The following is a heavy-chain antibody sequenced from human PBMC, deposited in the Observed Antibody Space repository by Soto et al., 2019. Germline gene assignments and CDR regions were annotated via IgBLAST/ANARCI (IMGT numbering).Heavy chain of an antibody. D-gene: IGHD3-9*01. CDR3: VSRSLVIAGAARENY. J-gene: IGHJ4*02. Sequence: EVQLVESGGGLVQPGGSLRLSCAASGFTFSSYWMHWVRQAPGKGLVWVSRINSDGSSTSYADSVKGRFTISRDNAKNTLYLQMNRPRTEDTAVYYCVSRSLVIAGAARENYWGQVTLVTVSS. V-gene: IGHV3-74*01. CDR1: GFTFSSYW. CDR2: INSDGSST.